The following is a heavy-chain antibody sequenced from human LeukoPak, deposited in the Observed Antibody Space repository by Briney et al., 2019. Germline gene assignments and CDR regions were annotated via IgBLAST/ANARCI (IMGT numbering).Heavy chain of an antibody. CDR3: ARGRGKTFAYYYMDV. CDR1: GYTFTSYD. J-gene: IGHJ6*03. Sequence: ASVKVSCKASGYTFTSYDINWVRQATGQGLEWMGWMNPNSGNTGYAQKFQGRVTMTRNTSISTAYMELSSLRSEDTAVYYCARGRGKTFAYYYMDVWGTGTTVTVSS. D-gene: IGHD1-14*01. CDR2: MNPNSGNT. V-gene: IGHV1-8*01.